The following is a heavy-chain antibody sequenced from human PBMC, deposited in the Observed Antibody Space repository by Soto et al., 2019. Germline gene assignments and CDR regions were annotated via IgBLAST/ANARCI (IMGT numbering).Heavy chain of an antibody. CDR2: ISSSSSTI. V-gene: IGHV3-48*01. CDR3: ARTPPIFDY. D-gene: IGHD2-15*01. J-gene: IGHJ4*02. Sequence: EVQLVESGGGLVQPGGSPRLSCAASGFTFSSYSMNWVRQAPGKGLEWVSYISSSSSTIYYADSVKGRFTISRDNAKNSLYLQMNSLRAEDTAVYYCARTPPIFDYWGQGTLVTVSS. CDR1: GFTFSSYS.